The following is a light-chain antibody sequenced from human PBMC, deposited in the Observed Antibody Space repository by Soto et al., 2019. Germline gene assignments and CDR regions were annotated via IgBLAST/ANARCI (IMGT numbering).Light chain of an antibody. Sequence: EKEMTQSPATLSVSPGERATLSCRGGQIVSSLLAWYQQKPGQAPRLLIYGASTRATGIPARFSGSGSGTEFTLTISSLQSEGFAVYYCQQYNNWPITFGQGTRLEIK. V-gene: IGKV3-15*01. CDR2: GAS. CDR3: QQYNNWPIT. J-gene: IGKJ5*01. CDR1: QIVSSL.